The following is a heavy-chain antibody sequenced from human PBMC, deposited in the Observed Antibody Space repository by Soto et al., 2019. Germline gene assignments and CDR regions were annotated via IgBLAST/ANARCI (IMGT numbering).Heavy chain of an antibody. Sequence: EVQLLESGGGLVQPGGSLRLSCAASGFTFTTYAMSWVRQAPGKGLEWVSAISAGGGSTYYADSVKGRFTISRDNSKNMLYLQINSLRDEDTAVYYCRRDPGASYSWGQGTLVTVSS. V-gene: IGHV3-23*01. CDR1: GFTFTTYA. CDR3: RRDPGASYS. CDR2: ISAGGGST. J-gene: IGHJ5*02. D-gene: IGHD3-10*01.